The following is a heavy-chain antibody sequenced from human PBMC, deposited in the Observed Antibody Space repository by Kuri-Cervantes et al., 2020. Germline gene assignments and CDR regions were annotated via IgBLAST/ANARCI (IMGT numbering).Heavy chain of an antibody. Sequence: SETLSLTCTVSGGSISSYYWSWIRQPPGKGLEWIGYIYYSGSTNYNPSLKSRVTISVDTSKNQFSLKLSSVTAADTAVYYCAREGGYCSSTSCFRRYYYYYYMDVWGKGTTVTVSS. CDR3: AREGGYCSSTSCFRRYYYYYYMDV. CDR1: GGSISSYY. V-gene: IGHV4-59*01. D-gene: IGHD2-2*01. J-gene: IGHJ6*03. CDR2: IYYSGST.